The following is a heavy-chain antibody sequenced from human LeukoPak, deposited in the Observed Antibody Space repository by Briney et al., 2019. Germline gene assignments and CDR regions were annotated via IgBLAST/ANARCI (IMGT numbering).Heavy chain of an antibody. D-gene: IGHD6-13*01. Sequence: PSETLSLTCTVSGGSVSSGSYYWSWIRQPPGKGLEWIGYIYYSGSTNYNPSLKSRVTISVDTSKNQFSLKLSSVTAADTAVYYCARSSLSSSWVLDYWGQGTLVIVSS. CDR1: GGSVSSGSYY. CDR2: IYYSGST. CDR3: ARSSLSSSWVLDY. J-gene: IGHJ4*02. V-gene: IGHV4-61*01.